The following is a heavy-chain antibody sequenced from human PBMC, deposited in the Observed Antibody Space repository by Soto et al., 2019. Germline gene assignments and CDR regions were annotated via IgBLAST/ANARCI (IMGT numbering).Heavy chain of an antibody. CDR1: GDSVTSVSDY. D-gene: IGHD3-10*01. CDR2: IYYSGSA. V-gene: IGHV4-61*01. Sequence: SETLSLTCTVSGDSVTSVSDYWSWIRQPPGKGLEWIGYIYYSGSADYNPSLGSRVTISIDTSKNQFSLKLTSVTAADTAVYYCARGVGFGYYYYHMDLWGQGTTITVSS. CDR3: ARGVGFGYYYYHMDL. J-gene: IGHJ6*02.